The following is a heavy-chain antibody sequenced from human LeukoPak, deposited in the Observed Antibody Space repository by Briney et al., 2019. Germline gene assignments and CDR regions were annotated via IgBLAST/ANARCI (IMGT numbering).Heavy chain of an antibody. J-gene: IGHJ4*02. V-gene: IGHV3-53*01. Sequence: GGSLRLSCAASGFTVSSNYMSWVRQAPGKGLEWVSVIYSGDSTYYADSVKGRFTISRDNSKNTLYLQMNSLRAEDTAVYYCARVGSGATGDSFDYWGQGTLVTVSS. CDR3: ARVGSGATGDSFDY. D-gene: IGHD1-26*01. CDR2: IYSGDST. CDR1: GFTVSSNY.